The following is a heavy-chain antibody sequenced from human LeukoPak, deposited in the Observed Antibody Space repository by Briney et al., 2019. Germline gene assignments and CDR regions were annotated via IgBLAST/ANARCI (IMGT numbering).Heavy chain of an antibody. D-gene: IGHD6-6*01. V-gene: IGHV4-34*01. CDR2: INHSGSS. CDR3: ARINSTSSYDY. Sequence: PSETLSLTCGVYGGSFSGYYGSWIRQSPGKGLEWIGEINHSGSSNKNPSLKSRVTISVDTSKNQFSLKLSSVTAADTAVYYCARINSTSSYDYWGQGTLVTVSS. J-gene: IGHJ4*02. CDR1: GGSFSGYY.